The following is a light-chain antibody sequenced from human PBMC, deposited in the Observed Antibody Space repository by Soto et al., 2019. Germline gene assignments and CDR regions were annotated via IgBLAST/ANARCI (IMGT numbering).Light chain of an antibody. CDR1: SSDVGGYNY. Sequence: QSALTQPASVSGSPGQSITISCTGTSSDVGGYNYVSWYQQHPGRAPKLMIYDVTNRPSGVSNRFSGSKSGNTASLTISGLQAEDDADYYCGSYTSSSTLYVFGTGTKLTVL. CDR3: GSYTSSSTLYV. J-gene: IGLJ1*01. V-gene: IGLV2-14*01. CDR2: DVT.